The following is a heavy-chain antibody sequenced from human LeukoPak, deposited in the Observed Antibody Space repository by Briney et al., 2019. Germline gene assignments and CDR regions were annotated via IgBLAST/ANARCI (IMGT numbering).Heavy chain of an antibody. CDR1: GASISDYY. V-gene: IGHV4-59*08. D-gene: IGHD1-26*01. CDR2: ISDSGST. CDR3: ARHGIVGATTFYFGMDV. J-gene: IGHJ6*02. Sequence: SETLSLTCTVSGASISDYYWSWIRQPPGKGLEGMGCISDSGSTNFNPSLRSRVTISVDTSKHQFSLKLSSVTAADTAVYYCARHGIVGATTFYFGMDVWGQGTTVTVSS.